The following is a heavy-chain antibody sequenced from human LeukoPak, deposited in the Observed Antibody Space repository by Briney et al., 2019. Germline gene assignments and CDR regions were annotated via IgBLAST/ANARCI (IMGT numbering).Heavy chain of an antibody. J-gene: IGHJ4*02. D-gene: IGHD3-9*01. Sequence: GGSLRLSCAASGFIFSDYAMSWVRQAPGEGLEWVSAILGSGGGTYYADSVKGRFTVSRDNSKSTLYLQMNSLRAEDTALYYCAKWGDYDVLTGHYVPDYWGQGTLVTVSS. V-gene: IGHV3-23*01. CDR1: GFIFSDYA. CDR3: AKWGDYDVLTGHYVPDY. CDR2: ILGSGGGT.